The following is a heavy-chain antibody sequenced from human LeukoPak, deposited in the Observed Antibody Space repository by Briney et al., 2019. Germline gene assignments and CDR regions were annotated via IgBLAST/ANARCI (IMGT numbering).Heavy chain of an antibody. V-gene: IGHV3-23*01. J-gene: IGHJ3*02. Sequence: GGSLRLSCAASGFTFRTYAMSWVRQAPGKGLEWVSAVRGSGSDTYYADSVKGRFTISRDNSKNTLYLQMNSLRAEDTAVYYCAKGTHYYDSSGYWGAFDIWGQGTMVTVSS. CDR3: AKGTHYYDSSGYWGAFDI. D-gene: IGHD3-22*01. CDR1: GFTFRTYA. CDR2: VRGSGSDT.